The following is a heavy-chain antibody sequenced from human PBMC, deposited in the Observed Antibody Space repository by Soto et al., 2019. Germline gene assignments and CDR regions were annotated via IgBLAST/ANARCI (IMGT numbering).Heavy chain of an antibody. Sequence: GGSLRLSCAASGVTVTRYSMNWVRQAPGKGLEWVSSISSTTNYIYYGDSMKGRFTISRDNAKNSLYLEMNSLRAEDTAVYYCARESEDLTSNFDYWGQGTLVTVSS. CDR1: GVTVTRYS. J-gene: IGHJ4*02. CDR3: ARESEDLTSNFDY. V-gene: IGHV3-21*06. CDR2: ISSTTNYI.